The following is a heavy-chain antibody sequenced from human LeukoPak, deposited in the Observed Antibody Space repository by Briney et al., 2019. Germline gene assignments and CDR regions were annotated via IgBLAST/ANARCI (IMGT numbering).Heavy chain of an antibody. CDR1: GFTFKSFV. Sequence: GSLRLSCAASGFTFKSFVMGWIRQSPEKGLEWIGSIFHSGKTYYNLSLKSRVTISVDTSKNQFSLRLTSVTAADTAVYYCARGDIPDYWGQGTLVTVSS. D-gene: IGHD2-21*01. V-gene: IGHV4-38-2*01. J-gene: IGHJ4*02. CDR2: IFHSGKT. CDR3: ARGDIPDY.